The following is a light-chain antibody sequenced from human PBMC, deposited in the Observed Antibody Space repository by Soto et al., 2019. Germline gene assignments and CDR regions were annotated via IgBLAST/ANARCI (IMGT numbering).Light chain of an antibody. V-gene: IGLV2-14*01. J-gene: IGLJ1*01. CDR2: EVS. CDR1: SSDVGGYNY. Sequence: ALTQPASVSGSPGQSITISCTGTSSDVGGYNYVSWYQQHPGKAPKLMIYEVSYRPSGVSNRFSGSKSGYTASLTISGLQAEDEADYYCSSYTSSSTLVFGTGTKVTVL. CDR3: SSYTSSSTLV.